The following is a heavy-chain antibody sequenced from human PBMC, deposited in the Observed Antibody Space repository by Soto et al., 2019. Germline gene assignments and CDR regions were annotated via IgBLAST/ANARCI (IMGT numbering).Heavy chain of an antibody. CDR1: GGSISSSSYY. V-gene: IGHV4-39*01. CDR3: AGITMVRGVIMIPNYYYYGMDV. Sequence: SETLSLTCTVSGGSISSSSYYWGWIRQPPGKGLEWIGSIYYSGSTYYNPSLKSRVTISVDTSKNQFSLKLSSVTAAYTAVYYCAGITMVRGVIMIPNYYYYGMDVWGQGTTVTVSS. J-gene: IGHJ6*02. D-gene: IGHD3-10*01. CDR2: IYYSGST.